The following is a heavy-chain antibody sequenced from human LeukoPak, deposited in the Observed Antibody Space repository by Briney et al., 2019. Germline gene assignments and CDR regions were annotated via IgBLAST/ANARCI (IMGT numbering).Heavy chain of an antibody. V-gene: IGHV3-9*01. CDR3: AKDQGIAVAGTFDY. CDR2: ISWNSGSI. Sequence: PGGSLRLSCAASGFTFDDYAMPWVRQAPGKGLEWVSGISWNSGSIGYADSVKGRFTISRDNAKNSLYLQMNSLRAEDTALYYCAKDQGIAVAGTFDYWGQGTLVTVSS. J-gene: IGHJ4*02. D-gene: IGHD6-19*01. CDR1: GFTFDDYA.